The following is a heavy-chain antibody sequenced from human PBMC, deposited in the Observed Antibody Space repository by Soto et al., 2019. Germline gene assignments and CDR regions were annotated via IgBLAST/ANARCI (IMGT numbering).Heavy chain of an antibody. V-gene: IGHV4-59*08. CDR1: GGSISSYY. CDR2: IYYSGST. CDR3: ARSEGGGVDY. J-gene: IGHJ4*02. D-gene: IGHD3-10*01. Sequence: PSETLSLTCTVSGGSISSYYWSWIRQPPGKGLEWIGYIYYSGSTNYNPSLKSRVTISVDTSKNQFSLKLSSVTAADTAVYYCARSEGGGVDYWGQGTLVTSPQ.